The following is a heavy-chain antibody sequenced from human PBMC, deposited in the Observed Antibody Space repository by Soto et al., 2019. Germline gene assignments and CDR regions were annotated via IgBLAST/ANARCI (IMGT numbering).Heavy chain of an antibody. D-gene: IGHD3-22*01. Sequence: GASVKVSCKASGYTFTSYGISWVRQAPGQGLEWMGGSIPIFGTANYAQKFQGRVTISVDESTSTAYMELSSLRSEDTAVYYCASLYDSSGYYYRWGQGTLVTVSS. CDR1: GYTFTSYG. V-gene: IGHV1-69*13. CDR2: SIPIFGTA. CDR3: ASLYDSSGYYYR. J-gene: IGHJ4*02.